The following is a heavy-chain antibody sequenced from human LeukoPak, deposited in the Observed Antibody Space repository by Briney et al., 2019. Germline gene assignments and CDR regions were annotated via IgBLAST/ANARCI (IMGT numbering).Heavy chain of an antibody. CDR1: GGSFSGYY. J-gene: IGHJ4*02. Sequence: SETLSLTCAVYGGSFSGYYWSWIRQPPGKGLEWIGYIYYSGSTYYNPSLKSRVTISVDTSKNQFSLKLSSVTAADTAVYYCARAGGDIVVVPAAMDPPFDYWGQGTLVTVSS. CDR2: IYYSGST. CDR3: ARAGGDIVVVPAAMDPPFDY. V-gene: IGHV4-30-4*08. D-gene: IGHD2-2*01.